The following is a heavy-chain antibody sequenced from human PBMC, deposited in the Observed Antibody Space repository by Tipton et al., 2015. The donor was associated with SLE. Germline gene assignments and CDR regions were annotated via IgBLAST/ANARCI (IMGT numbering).Heavy chain of an antibody. J-gene: IGHJ4*02. Sequence: LRLSCTVSGGSISSHYWSWIRQPPGKGLEWIGFNYYSGSNNYNPSLNSRGTISVDTSKNQFSLKLSSVTAADTAGYYCARARPYSSGWYYFDYWGQGTLVTVSS. CDR3: ARARPYSSGWYYFDY. V-gene: IGHV4-59*11. CDR2: NYYSGSN. CDR1: GGSISSHY. D-gene: IGHD6-19*01.